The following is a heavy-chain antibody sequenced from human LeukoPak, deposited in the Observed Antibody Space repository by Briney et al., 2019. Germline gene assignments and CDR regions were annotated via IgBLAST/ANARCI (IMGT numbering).Heavy chain of an antibody. CDR1: GFTFSTYG. CDR3: ASPAWYYYDSSGYYFDY. J-gene: IGHJ4*02. V-gene: IGHV3-30*19. D-gene: IGHD3-22*01. CDR2: ISYDGSNK. Sequence: GGSLRLSCAASGFTFSTYGMHWVRQAPGKGLEWVAVISYDGSNKYYADSVKGRFTISRDNSKNTLYLQMNSLRAEDTAVYYCASPAWYYYDSSGYYFDYWGQGTLVTVSS.